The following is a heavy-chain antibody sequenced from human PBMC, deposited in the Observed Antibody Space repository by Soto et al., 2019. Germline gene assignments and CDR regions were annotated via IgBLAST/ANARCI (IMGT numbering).Heavy chain of an antibody. Sequence: QVQLVQSGAEVKKPGSSVKVSCKASGGTFSSYAISWVRQAPGQGLEWMGGIIPIFGTANYAQKFQGRVTITADESTSTAYMELSSLRSXXXXXXXXXXXXXXSEMATTDXXDXWXXXT. CDR1: GGTFSSYA. CDR3: XXXXXXSEMATTDXXDX. CDR2: IIPIFGTA. D-gene: IGHD5-12*01. V-gene: IGHV1-69*01. J-gene: IGHJ4*01.